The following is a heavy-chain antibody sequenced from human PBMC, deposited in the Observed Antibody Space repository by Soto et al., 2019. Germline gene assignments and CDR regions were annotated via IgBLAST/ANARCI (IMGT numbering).Heavy chain of an antibody. CDR3: ARGPLA. Sequence: QVRLEQSGAEVKKPGASVTVSCKASGYTFTGYYLHWVRQAPGQGLEWMGRIDPDSGDTDHSQKYQGRVTLTRDTAIDTAYMEVTRLTLDDTAIYYGARGPLAWGQGTLVTVSS. V-gene: IGHV1-2*02. CDR2: IDPDSGDT. J-gene: IGHJ4*02. CDR1: GYTFTGYY. D-gene: IGHD3-3*02.